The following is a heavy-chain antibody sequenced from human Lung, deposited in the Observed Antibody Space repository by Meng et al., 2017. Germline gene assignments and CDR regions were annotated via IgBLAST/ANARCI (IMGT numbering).Heavy chain of an antibody. CDR3: ARFDISSSGRGDY. CDR1: GASITSSTW. V-gene: IGHV4-4*02. CDR2: IFYSGST. Sequence: QLEASGPVLLQHSGTLSPTSAVSGASITSSTWWIWVRQTPGKGLEWFGEIFYSGSTNHNPPLESRVTLSVDKSKYQFSLKVYSVTAADTATYYCARFDISSSGRGDYWGQGILVTVSS. J-gene: IGHJ4*02. D-gene: IGHD1-26*01.